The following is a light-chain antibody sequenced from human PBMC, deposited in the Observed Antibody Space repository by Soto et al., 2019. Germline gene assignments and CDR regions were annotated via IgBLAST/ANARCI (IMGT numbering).Light chain of an antibody. CDR2: GNS. Sequence: QSVLTQPPSVSGAPGQRVTISCTGSSSNIGAGYDVHWYQQLPGTAPKLLIYGNSNRPSGVPDRFSGSKSGTSASLAITGLQAEDEADSYGQSYDSSLSALFGGGTKVTVL. V-gene: IGLV1-40*01. CDR3: QSYDSSLSAL. CDR1: SSNIGAGYD. J-gene: IGLJ3*02.